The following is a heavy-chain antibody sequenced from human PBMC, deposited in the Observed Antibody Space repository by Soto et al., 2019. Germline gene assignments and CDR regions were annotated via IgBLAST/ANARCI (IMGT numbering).Heavy chain of an antibody. D-gene: IGHD2-8*01. J-gene: IGHJ6*03. CDR3: ARGLLGYCTNGVCSDYYYMDV. CDR2: MNPNSGNT. Sequence: GASVKVSCKASGYTFTSYDINWVRQATGQGLEWMGWMNPNSGNTGYAQKFQGRVTTTRNTSISTAYMELSSLRSEDTAVYYCARGLLGYCTNGVCSDYYYMDVWGKGTTVTVSS. CDR1: GYTFTSYD. V-gene: IGHV1-8*01.